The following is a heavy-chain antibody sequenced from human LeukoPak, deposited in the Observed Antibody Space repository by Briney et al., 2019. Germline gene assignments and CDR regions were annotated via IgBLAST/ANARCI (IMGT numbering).Heavy chain of an antibody. CDR3: SRENGAFSPFGY. Sequence: SETLSLTCGVSGGSISNTNWWRWVRQPPGQGLEWIGEISLTGLTHYNPSLESRVTVSLDKSKYQLSLNLTSVTAADTAVYYCSRENGAFSPFGYWGQGTLVTVLS. CDR2: ISLTGLT. CDR1: GGSISNTNW. J-gene: IGHJ4*02. V-gene: IGHV4-4*02. D-gene: IGHD2-8*01.